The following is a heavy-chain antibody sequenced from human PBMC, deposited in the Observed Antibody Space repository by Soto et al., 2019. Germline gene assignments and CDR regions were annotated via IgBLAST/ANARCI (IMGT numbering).Heavy chain of an antibody. V-gene: IGHV3-21*02. Sequence: EVKLVESGGGLVKPGGSLRLTCAASGFTFSNYGMIWVRQAPGKGLEWVSFISSSSTYIFYPDSVKGRFTVSRDNAKNSLSLQMNSQRAEDTAVYYCARDASVSGSSRAFDIWGQGTMVTVSS. CDR2: ISSSSTYI. CDR3: ARDASVSGSSRAFDI. D-gene: IGHD1-20*01. J-gene: IGHJ3*02. CDR1: GFTFSNYG.